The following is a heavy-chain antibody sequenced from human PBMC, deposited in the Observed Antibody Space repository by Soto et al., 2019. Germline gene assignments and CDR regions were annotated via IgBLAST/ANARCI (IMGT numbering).Heavy chain of an antibody. J-gene: IGHJ4*02. CDR3: ARGGGTVPSPGHFDY. D-gene: IGHD4-17*01. CDR1: GFTFRSYE. CDR2: ISSSGSTI. Sequence: EVQLVESGGGLVQPGGSLRLSCAASGFTFRSYEMNWVRQAPGKGLEWGSYISSSGSTIYYADSLKGRFTISRDNAKNSLYLQMNSLRAEDTAVYYCARGGGTVPSPGHFDYWGQGTLVTVSS. V-gene: IGHV3-48*03.